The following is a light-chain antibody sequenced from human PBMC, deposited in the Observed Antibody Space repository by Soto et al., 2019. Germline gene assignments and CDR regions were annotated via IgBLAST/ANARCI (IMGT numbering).Light chain of an antibody. CDR2: EVR. CDR1: SSDVGSYNS. Sequence: QSVLNQPPSVSGSPGQSVTISCTGTSSDVGSYNSVSWYQQYPGKAPKVIIYEVRKRPSGVPDRFSGSKSGNTASLTVSGLQAEDEADYYCSSYAGSNAYAFGTGTKVTVL. J-gene: IGLJ1*01. V-gene: IGLV2-8*01. CDR3: SSYAGSNAYA.